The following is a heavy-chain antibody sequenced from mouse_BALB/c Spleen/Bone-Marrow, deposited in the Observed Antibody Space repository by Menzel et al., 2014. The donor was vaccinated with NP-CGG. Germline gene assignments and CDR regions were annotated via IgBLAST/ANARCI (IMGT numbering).Heavy chain of an antibody. CDR3: ARLDYYDYLNY. J-gene: IGHJ2*01. V-gene: IGHV4-1*02. CDR1: GFDFSRYW. D-gene: IGHD1-1*01. CDR2: INPDSSTI. Sequence: EVKLKESGGGLVQPGGSLKLSCAASGFDFSRYWMSWVRQAPGKGLEWIGEINPDSSTINYTPSLKDKFIISRDNAKNTLYLRLNKMRSEDTALYYCARLDYYDYLNYWGQGTTLTVSS.